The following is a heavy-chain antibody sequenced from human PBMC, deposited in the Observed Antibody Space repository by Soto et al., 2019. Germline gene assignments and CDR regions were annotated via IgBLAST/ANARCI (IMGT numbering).Heavy chain of an antibody. CDR2: TYYRSKWYY. D-gene: IGHD1-26*01. J-gene: IGHJ4*01. CDR3: ARGEQYRGRIFDY. Sequence: SPTLSHTCAITGDSVSSNSAGWSWVKKSPSRGLEWLGRTYYRSKWYYEYAVSVRGRITINPDTSKNQYSLQLNSVTPEDTAVYFCARGEQYRGRIFDYWGQGTLVTVSS. CDR1: GDSVSSNSAG. V-gene: IGHV6-1*01.